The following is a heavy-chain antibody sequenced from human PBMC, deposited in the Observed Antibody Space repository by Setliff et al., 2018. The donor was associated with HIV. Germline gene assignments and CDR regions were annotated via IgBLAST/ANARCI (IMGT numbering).Heavy chain of an antibody. CDR3: ARVPYSSGY. Sequence: ASVKVSCKTSGYTFITYYISWVRQAPGQGLEWMGMINPSGSTSYAQKFQGRVTMTRSTPISTAYMELSSLRSEDTAVYYCARVPYSSGYWGQGTLVTVSS. CDR2: INPSGST. CDR1: GYTFITYY. J-gene: IGHJ4*02. V-gene: IGHV1-46*01. D-gene: IGHD6-19*01.